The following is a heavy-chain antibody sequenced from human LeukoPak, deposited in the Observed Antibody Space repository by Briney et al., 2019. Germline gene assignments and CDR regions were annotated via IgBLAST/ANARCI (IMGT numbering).Heavy chain of an antibody. J-gene: IGHJ5*02. CDR1: GYSISSGYY. Sequence: SETLSLTCTVSGYSISSGYYWGWIRQPPGKGLEWIGNIYHSGSTYYNPSLKSRVTISVDTSKNQFSLKLSSVTAADTAVYYCARREAITMVRGAIQRVWFDPWGQGTLVTVSS. CDR3: ARREAITMVRGAIQRVWFDP. CDR2: IYHSGST. V-gene: IGHV4-38-2*02. D-gene: IGHD3-10*01.